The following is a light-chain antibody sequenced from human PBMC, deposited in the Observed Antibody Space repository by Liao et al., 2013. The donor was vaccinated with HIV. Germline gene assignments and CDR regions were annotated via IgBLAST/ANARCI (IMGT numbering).Light chain of an antibody. CDR3: QVWDSNYDHPYV. CDR2: YDS. V-gene: IGLV3-21*01. Sequence: SYVLTQPPSVSVAPGKTASITCEGKNIGSKRVHWYQQKPGQAPVVVIYYDSERPSEIPERFSGSNSGNTATLSISRVEAGDEADYYCQVWDSNYDHPYVFGTGTKVTVL. J-gene: IGLJ1*01. CDR1: NIGSKR.